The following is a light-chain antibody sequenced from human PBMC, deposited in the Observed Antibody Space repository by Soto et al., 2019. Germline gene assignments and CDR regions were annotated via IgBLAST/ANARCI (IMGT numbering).Light chain of an antibody. CDR2: GAS. J-gene: IGKJ1*01. Sequence: EIVLTQSPGTLSWSPGERAPLSCRASQSVSSSYLAWYQQKPGQAPRLLIDGASSRATGIPDRFSGSWSGTDFTLTSSRLEPEDFAVYYCQQYGSSSWTFGQGTKVDIK. CDR3: QQYGSSSWT. V-gene: IGKV3-20*01. CDR1: QSVSSSY.